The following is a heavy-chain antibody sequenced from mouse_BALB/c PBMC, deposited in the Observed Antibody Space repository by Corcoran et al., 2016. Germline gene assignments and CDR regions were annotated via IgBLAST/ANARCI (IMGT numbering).Heavy chain of an antibody. J-gene: IGHJ2*01. CDR2: ISYDGSN. CDR1: GYCICSGYN. CDR3: ARDVY. V-gene: IGHV3-6*02. Sequence: DVQLLESGHGLVKPSQCRSLPCPLIGYCICSGYNWNWIRQVPGTKQEGMGYISYDGSNNSNPSLKNRISITRDTSKNQFFLKLNSVTTEDTATYYCARDVYWGQCTTLTVSS.